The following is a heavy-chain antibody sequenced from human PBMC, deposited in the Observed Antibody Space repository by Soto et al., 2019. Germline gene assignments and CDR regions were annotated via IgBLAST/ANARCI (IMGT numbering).Heavy chain of an antibody. J-gene: IGHJ5*02. CDR1: GGSINNYY. V-gene: IGHV4-59*01. CDR2: IYYSGST. CDR3: ARLTPRIPAAAGWFDP. D-gene: IGHD2-2*01. Sequence: QVQLQESGPGLVKPSETLSLTCTVSGGSINNYYWSWIRQPPGKGLECIGYIYYSGSTNYNPSLKSRVTISLDTSNNQFSLKLSSVTAADTGVYFCARLTPRIPAAAGWFDPWGQGTLVTVSS.